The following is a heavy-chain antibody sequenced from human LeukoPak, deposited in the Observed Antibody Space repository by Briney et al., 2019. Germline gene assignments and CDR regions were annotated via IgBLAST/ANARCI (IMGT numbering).Heavy chain of an antibody. V-gene: IGHV1-69*05. D-gene: IGHD2-2*01. CDR3: ARASCSSTSCLMDV. Sequence: VNYAQKFQGRVTITTDESTSTAYMELSSLRSEDTAVYYCARASCSSTSCLMDVWGKGTTVTVSS. CDR2: V. J-gene: IGHJ6*04.